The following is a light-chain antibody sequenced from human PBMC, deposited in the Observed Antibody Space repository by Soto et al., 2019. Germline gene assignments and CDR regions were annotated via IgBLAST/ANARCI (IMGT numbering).Light chain of an antibody. CDR3: QQYDNWPPIT. V-gene: IGKV3-15*01. J-gene: IGKJ5*01. CDR1: QSVSSN. CDR2: GAS. Sequence: EVVMTQSPATLSVSPGERATLSCRASQSVSSNLAWYQQKHGQAPRLLIYGASTRATGIPARFSGSGSGTEFTLTISSLQSEDFAVYYCQQYDNWPPITFGQGTRLWMK.